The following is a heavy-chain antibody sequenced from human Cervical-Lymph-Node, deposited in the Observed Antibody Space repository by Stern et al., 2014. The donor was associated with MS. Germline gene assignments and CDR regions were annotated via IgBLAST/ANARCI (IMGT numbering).Heavy chain of an antibody. CDR2: IDWDDDK. CDR1: GFSLSTSGMC. V-gene: IGHV2-70*01. Sequence: QVTLRESGPALVKPTQTLTLTCTFSGFSLSTSGMCVSWIRQPPGKALEWLALIDWDDDKYYSTSLKTRLTISKDASKNHVVLTMTNMDPVDTATYYCARMELPYYGMDVWGQGTTVTVSS. J-gene: IGHJ6*02. CDR3: ARMELPYYGMDV. D-gene: IGHD1-7*01.